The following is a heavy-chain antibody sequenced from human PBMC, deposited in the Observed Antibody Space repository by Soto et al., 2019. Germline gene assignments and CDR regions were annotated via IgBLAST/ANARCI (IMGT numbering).Heavy chain of an antibody. CDR2: IWYDGSNK. V-gene: IGHV3-33*01. J-gene: IGHJ6*02. CDR1: GFTFSSYG. D-gene: IGHD6-19*01. Sequence: QVQLVESGGGVVQPGRSLRLSCAASGFTFSSYGMHWVRQAPGKGLEWVAVIWYDGSNKYYADSVKGRFTISRDNSKNTLYLQMNSLRAEDTAVYYCARDTRPYSSGWYYYGMDVWGQGTTVTVSS. CDR3: ARDTRPYSSGWYYYGMDV.